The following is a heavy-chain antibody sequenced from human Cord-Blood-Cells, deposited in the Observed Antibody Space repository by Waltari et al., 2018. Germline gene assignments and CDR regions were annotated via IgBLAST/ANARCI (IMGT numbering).Heavy chain of an antibody. V-gene: IGHV4-39*01. CDR2: ISYRGST. D-gene: IGHD6-13*01. Sequence: QLQLQESGPGLVKPPETLSLTCPASGGAISSSSYSWGWIRQPHGQGSEWIRSISYRGSTYYNPSLKSRVTISVDTAKNQFSLKLSSVTAADTAVYYCARANGRGSSWYQWSHDAFDIWGQGTMVTVSS. J-gene: IGHJ3*02. CDR3: ARANGRGSSWYQWSHDAFDI. CDR1: GGAISSSSYS.